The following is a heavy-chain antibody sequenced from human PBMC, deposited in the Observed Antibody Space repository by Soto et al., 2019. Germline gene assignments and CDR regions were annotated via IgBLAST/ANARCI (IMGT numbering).Heavy chain of an antibody. Sequence: QVQLQQWGAGLLKPSETLSLTCAVYGGSFSGYYWSWIRQPPGKGLGWVGEINHSGSTNYNPSLKSRVTISVDTSKNQFSLKLSSVTAADTAVYYCARGVAPKYYYDSSGYYVDYWGQGTLVTVSS. D-gene: IGHD3-22*01. CDR3: ARGVAPKYYYDSSGYYVDY. CDR2: INHSGST. CDR1: GGSFSGYY. J-gene: IGHJ4*02. V-gene: IGHV4-34*01.